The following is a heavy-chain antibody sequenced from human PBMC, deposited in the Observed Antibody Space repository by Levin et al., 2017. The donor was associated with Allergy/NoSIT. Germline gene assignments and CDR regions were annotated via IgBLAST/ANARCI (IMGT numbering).Heavy chain of an antibody. CDR3: ATRYSSSDDWYFDF. V-gene: IGHV4-4*09. Sequence: SETLSLTCSVSGGSISTYYWSWIRQPPGKGLEWVGHIYHDGKASYNPSLKGRVTTSVDMSKSQFSLTLTSVTAADTAVYYCATRYSSSDDWYFDFWGRGTLVTVSS. D-gene: IGHD6-13*01. J-gene: IGHJ2*01. CDR2: IYHDGKA. CDR1: GGSISTYY.